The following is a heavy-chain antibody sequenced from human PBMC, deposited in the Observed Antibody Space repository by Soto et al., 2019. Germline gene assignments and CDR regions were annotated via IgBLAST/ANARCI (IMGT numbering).Heavy chain of an antibody. CDR2: IRGFSPYT. CDR1: GFTFMTYT. CDR3: ARDRGYNAHDYYYNAMDV. Sequence: PGGSLRLSCISSGFTFMTYTINWFGQSPGKGREWVSGIRGFSPYTFYAESVRGRFTISRDNAKNSLFLQMDSLRAEDTAVYYCARDRGYNAHDYYYNAMDVWGQGTTVTVSS. V-gene: IGHV3-21*01. D-gene: IGHD3-10*01. J-gene: IGHJ6*02.